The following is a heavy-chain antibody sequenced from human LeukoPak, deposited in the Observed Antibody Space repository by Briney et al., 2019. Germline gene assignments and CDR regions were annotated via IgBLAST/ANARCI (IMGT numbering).Heavy chain of an antibody. CDR3: AREGGSYYGIDY. V-gene: IGHV4-38-2*02. Sequence: SETLSLTCTVSGYSISSGYYWGWIRQPPGKGLEWIGSIYHSGSTYYNPSLKSRVTISVDTSKNQFSLKLSSVTAADTAVYYCAREGGSYYGIDYWGQGTLVTVSS. J-gene: IGHJ4*02. CDR2: IYHSGST. CDR1: GYSISSGYY. D-gene: IGHD1-26*01.